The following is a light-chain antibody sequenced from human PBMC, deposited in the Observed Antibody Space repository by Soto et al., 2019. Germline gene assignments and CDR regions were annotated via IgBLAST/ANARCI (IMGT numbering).Light chain of an antibody. CDR1: QSLLHRNGYNY. Sequence: DIVMTQSPLSLPVNPGETASISCRSSQSLLHRNGYNYLDWYLQKPGQSPQLLIYLGSNRASGVXDXSSGSGSGTYFTLKISRVEAEDVGVYYCMQALQTPSTFGGGTKVEIK. CDR3: MQALQTPST. V-gene: IGKV2-28*01. CDR2: LGS. J-gene: IGKJ4*01.